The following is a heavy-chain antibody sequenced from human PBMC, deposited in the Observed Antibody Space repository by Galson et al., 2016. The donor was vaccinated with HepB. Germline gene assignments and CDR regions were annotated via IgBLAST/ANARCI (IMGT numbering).Heavy chain of an antibody. CDR3: VYRRIIPVAMGAFHH. Sequence: PALVKPTQTLTLACTFSGFSLSSSGVGVGWIRQPPGKALEWLALIYWNDDKRYSPSLKRRLTITKDTFRNQGVLTLTNMDPVDTASYYCVYRRIIPVAMGAFHHWGQGTRVTVSS. CDR1: GFSLSSSGVG. CDR2: IYWNDDK. V-gene: IGHV2-5*01. D-gene: IGHD2-2*01. J-gene: IGHJ1*01.